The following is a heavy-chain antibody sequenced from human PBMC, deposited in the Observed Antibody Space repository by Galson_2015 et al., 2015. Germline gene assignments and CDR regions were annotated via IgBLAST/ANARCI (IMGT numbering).Heavy chain of an antibody. Sequence: SLRLSCAASGFTFGDYAMSWFRQAPGKGLEWVGFIRSNAYGGTTDYAASVKGRFTISRDDSKTIAYLQVNSLKTEDTAVYYCTRRSGDSKGDAFDIWGQGTMVTVSS. J-gene: IGHJ3*02. D-gene: IGHD2-21*02. V-gene: IGHV3-49*03. CDR3: TRRSGDSKGDAFDI. CDR1: GFTFGDYA. CDR2: IRSNAYGGTT.